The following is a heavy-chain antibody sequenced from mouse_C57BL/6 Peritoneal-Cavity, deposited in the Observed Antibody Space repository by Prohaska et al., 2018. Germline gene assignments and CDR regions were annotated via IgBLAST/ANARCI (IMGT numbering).Heavy chain of an antibody. D-gene: IGHD2-1*01. CDR2: INSYGIAI. J-gene: IGHJ1*03. V-gene: IGHV11-2*01. CDR3: MRYGNYWYFDV. CDR1: GFTFRGFW. Sequence: EVQLLETGGGLVQPGGSRGLSCEGSGFTFRGFWMSWVRQTPGKTLEWIGDINSYGIAINYAPSIKDRFTIFRDNDKSTLYLQISNVRSEDTATYFCMRYGNYWYFDVWGTGTTVTVSS.